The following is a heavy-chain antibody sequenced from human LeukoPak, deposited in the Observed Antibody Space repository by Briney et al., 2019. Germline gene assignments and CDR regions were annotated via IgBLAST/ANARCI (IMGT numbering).Heavy chain of an antibody. D-gene: IGHD6-19*01. CDR3: ARSVADLDY. V-gene: IGHV6-1*01. CDR2: TYYRSKWYN. J-gene: IGHJ4*02. CDR1: GDSVSSTSAA. Sequence: SQTLSLTSAISGDSVSSTSAALNWIRQSPSRGLEWLGRTYYRSKWYNEYAVSVTSRITINPDTSKNQFSLQLNSVTHEDTAVYCCARSVADLDYWGQGTLVTVSS.